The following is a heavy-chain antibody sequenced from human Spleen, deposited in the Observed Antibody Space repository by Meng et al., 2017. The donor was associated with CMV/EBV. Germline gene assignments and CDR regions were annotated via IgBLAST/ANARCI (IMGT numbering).Heavy chain of an antibody. CDR2: IKQDGSEK. V-gene: IGHV3-7*01. Sequence: GESLKISCAASGFMFDDYGMSWVRQAPGKGLEWVANIKQDGSEKYYVDSVKGRFTISRDNAKNSLYLQMNSLRAEDTAVYYCARVVWNPQGDYFDYWGQGTLVTVSS. D-gene: IGHD1-1*01. J-gene: IGHJ4*02. CDR1: GFMFDDYG. CDR3: ARVVWNPQGDYFDY.